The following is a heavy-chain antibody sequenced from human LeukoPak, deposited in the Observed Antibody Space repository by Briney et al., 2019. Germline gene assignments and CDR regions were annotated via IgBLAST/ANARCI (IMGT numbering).Heavy chain of an antibody. J-gene: IGHJ4*02. D-gene: IGHD6-19*01. CDR1: GFTFSSYA. Sequence: PGGSLRLSCAASGFTFSSYAMSWVRQAPGKGLERVSDISSSGGSTYYADSVKGRFSISRDNSKNTLYLQMNSLRAEDTAVYYCAKGPLIEVAGTTWDYWGQGTLVTVSS. CDR2: ISSSGGST. V-gene: IGHV3-23*01. CDR3: AKGPLIEVAGTTWDY.